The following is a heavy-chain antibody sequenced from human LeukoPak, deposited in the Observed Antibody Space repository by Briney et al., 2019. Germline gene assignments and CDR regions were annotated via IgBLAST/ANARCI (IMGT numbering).Heavy chain of an antibody. D-gene: IGHD6-19*01. J-gene: IGHJ4*02. CDR1: DDSISSYY. CDR3: ARNTDSSAWYYDY. V-gene: IGHV4-59*01. Sequence: PSETLSLTCTVSDDSISSYYWSWIRQPPGKGLEWIGYIHFSGSTNYNPSLKSRVTISVDTSKNQFSLKLSSVTAADTAVYYCARNTDSSAWYYDYWGQGTLVTVSS. CDR2: IHFSGST.